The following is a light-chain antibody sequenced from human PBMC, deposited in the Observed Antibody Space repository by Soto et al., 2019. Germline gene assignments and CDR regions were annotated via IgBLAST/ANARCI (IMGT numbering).Light chain of an antibody. Sequence: IALTQSPPTLSLSPGERPTLSCQASQSVAANYLAWYQQKRGQAPRLLIYGASSRATGIPDRFSGSGSGTDFTLTISRLEPEDFSVYYCHQYGTAPLTFGPGTKVDI. CDR3: HQYGTAPLT. V-gene: IGKV3-20*01. J-gene: IGKJ3*01. CDR2: GAS. CDR1: QSVAANY.